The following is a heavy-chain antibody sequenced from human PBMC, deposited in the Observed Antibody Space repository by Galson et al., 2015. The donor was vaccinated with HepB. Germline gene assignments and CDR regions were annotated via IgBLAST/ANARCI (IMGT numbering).Heavy chain of an antibody. CDR1: GFTFSRSA. V-gene: IGHV1-58*02. CDR2: IVLGSGNT. J-gene: IGHJ4*02. D-gene: IGHD3-3*01. Sequence: SVKVSCKASGFTFSRSAMQWVRQARGQRLEWIGWIVLGSGNTKSAQKFQDRVLITRDMSTNTVYMELSSLRSEDTAVYFYAAAPRAYYDFWSGPFEYWGLGTLVTVSS. CDR3: AAAPRAYYDFWSGPFEY.